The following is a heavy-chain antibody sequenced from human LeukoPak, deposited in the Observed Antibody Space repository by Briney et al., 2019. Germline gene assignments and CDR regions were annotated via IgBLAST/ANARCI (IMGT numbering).Heavy chain of an antibody. CDR1: GDSISSSSYY. CDR2: IYYSGST. CDR3: AEDYVSGDGYWDFDY. D-gene: IGHD5-24*01. Sequence: SETLSLTCTVSGDSISSSSYYWGWIRQPPGKGLEWIGSIYYSGSTYYNPSLKSRVTISVDTSKNQFSLKLSSVTAADTAVYYCAEDYVSGDGYWDFDYWGQGTLVTVSS. J-gene: IGHJ4*02. V-gene: IGHV4-39*01.